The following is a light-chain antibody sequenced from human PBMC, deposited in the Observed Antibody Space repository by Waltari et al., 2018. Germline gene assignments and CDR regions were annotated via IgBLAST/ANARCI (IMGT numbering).Light chain of an antibody. Sequence: EIVLTQSPGTLSSSPGERATLSCRASQSVTSMSLTWYQQKLGQATRLLIYGTSTRATGIPDRFSGSGSGTDFTLTISRLEPEDFAVYYCQQYDGEVVTFGGGTKVEI. J-gene: IGKJ4*01. V-gene: IGKV3-20*01. CDR2: GTS. CDR1: QSVTSMS. CDR3: QQYDGEVVT.